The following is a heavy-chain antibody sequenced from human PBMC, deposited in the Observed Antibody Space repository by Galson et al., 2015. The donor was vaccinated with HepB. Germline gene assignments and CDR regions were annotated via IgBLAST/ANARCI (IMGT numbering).Heavy chain of an antibody. CDR2: ISYSGNT. D-gene: IGHD2-21*01. Sequence: SETLSLTCTVSGGSISSFGWSWIRQPPGKTLEWIGNISYSGNTNYNPSLKSRVTISVDTSKNQVSLKLTSVTAADTAVYYCARRFAVTRLEAFDLWGRGTMVTVSS. V-gene: IGHV4-59*01. J-gene: IGHJ3*01. CDR3: ARRFAVTRLEAFDL. CDR1: GGSISSFG.